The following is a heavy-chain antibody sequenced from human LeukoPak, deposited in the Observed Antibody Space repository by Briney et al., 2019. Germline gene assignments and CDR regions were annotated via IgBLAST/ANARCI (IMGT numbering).Heavy chain of an antibody. CDR2: ISYDGINK. CDR1: GFTFSSYA. V-gene: IGHV3-30-3*01. CDR3: GRGYYSDVSAYYYSYFHH. J-gene: IGHJ1*01. D-gene: IGHD3-22*01. Sequence: GRSLRLSCAASGFTFSSYAMHWVRQAPGKGLEWVALISYDGINKYYADAVKGRFTISRDNSKNTLFLQMNSLRAEDTAVYYCGRGYYSDVSAYYYSYFHHWGQGTLVTVSS.